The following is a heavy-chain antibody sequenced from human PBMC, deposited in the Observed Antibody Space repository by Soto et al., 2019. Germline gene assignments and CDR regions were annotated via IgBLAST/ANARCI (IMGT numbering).Heavy chain of an antibody. Sequence: LRETLSLTCTVSGDSVTRSNWWSWVRQPPGKGLEWIGEIYHSGSTNYNPSLQGRVTMTTDTSTATAYMDLRALRSDDTAIYYCARMISSAADLWGQGALVTVSS. D-gene: IGHD3-16*01. CDR1: GDSVTRSNW. J-gene: IGHJ5*02. V-gene: IGHV4-4*03. CDR3: ARMISSAADL. CDR2: IYHSGST.